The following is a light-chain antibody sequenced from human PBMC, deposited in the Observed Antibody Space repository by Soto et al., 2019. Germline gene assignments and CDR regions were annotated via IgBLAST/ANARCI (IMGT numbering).Light chain of an antibody. CDR3: NSYAGNFNWV. V-gene: IGLV2-8*01. J-gene: IGLJ3*02. CDR2: EVS. Sequence: QSVLTQPPSASGSPGHAVTISCTGTSSDVGGYNHVSWYQQHPGKAPRVMIYEVSERPSGVPDRFSGSKPGNTASLTVSGLQAEDEADYYCNSYAGNFNWVFGGGTQLTVL. CDR1: SSDVGGYNH.